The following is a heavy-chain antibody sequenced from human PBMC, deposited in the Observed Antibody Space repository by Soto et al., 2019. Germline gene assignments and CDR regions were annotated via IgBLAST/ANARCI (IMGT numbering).Heavy chain of an antibody. CDR1: GFTFSSYA. Sequence: GGSLRLSCAASGFTFSSYAMSWVRQAPGKGLEWVSAISGSGGSTYYADSVKGRFTISRDNSKNTLYLQMNSLRAEDTAVYYCANGGITIFGVVIPDPFDYWGQGTLVTVSS. V-gene: IGHV3-23*01. D-gene: IGHD3-3*01. J-gene: IGHJ4*02. CDR2: ISGSGGST. CDR3: ANGGITIFGVVIPDPFDY.